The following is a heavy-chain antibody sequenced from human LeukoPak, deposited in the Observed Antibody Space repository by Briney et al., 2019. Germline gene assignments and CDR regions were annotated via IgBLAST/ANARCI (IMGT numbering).Heavy chain of an antibody. Sequence: SETLSLTCAVSGGSISSGGYSWSWIRQPPGKGLEWIGYIYHSGSTYYNPSLKSRVTISVDRSKNQFSLKLSSVTAADTAVYYCARHVEQGWFDPWGQGTLVTVSS. D-gene: IGHD1-26*01. J-gene: IGHJ5*02. CDR1: GGSISSGGYS. V-gene: IGHV4-30-2*01. CDR2: IYHSGST. CDR3: ARHVEQGWFDP.